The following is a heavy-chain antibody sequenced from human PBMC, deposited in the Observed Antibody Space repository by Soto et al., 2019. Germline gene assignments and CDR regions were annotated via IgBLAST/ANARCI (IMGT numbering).Heavy chain of an antibody. CDR1: GGSVSSGSYY. CDR3: ARDRGSIFGELGAFDY. D-gene: IGHD3-3*01. V-gene: IGHV4-61*01. CDR2: IYYSGST. J-gene: IGHJ4*02. Sequence: QVQLQESGPGLVKPSETLSLTCTVSGGSVSSGSYYWSWIRQPPGKGLEWIGYIYYSGSTNYNPSLKSRVTISVDTSKNQFSLKLSSVTAADTAVYYCARDRGSIFGELGAFDYWGQGTLVTVSS.